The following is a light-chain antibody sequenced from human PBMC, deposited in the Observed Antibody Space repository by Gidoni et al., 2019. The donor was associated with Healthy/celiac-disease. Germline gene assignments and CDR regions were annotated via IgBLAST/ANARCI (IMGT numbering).Light chain of an antibody. J-gene: IGKJ1*01. CDR3: RQYNSYSGT. CDR2: KAS. CDR1: QSISSR. Sequence: IQMTQSPSTLSASVGDRVTITCRASQSISSRYAWYQQKPGKAPKLLIYKASSLVSGVPSRFSGSRGGGEVSLTISSLQPDEVATYYCRQYNSYSGTFGQGTKVEIK. V-gene: IGKV1-5*03.